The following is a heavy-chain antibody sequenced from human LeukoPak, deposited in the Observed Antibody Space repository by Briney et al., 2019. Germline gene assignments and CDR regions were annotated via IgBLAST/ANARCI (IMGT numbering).Heavy chain of an antibody. CDR2: IQPDGSEQ. CDR3: ASQSYAKFDP. V-gene: IGHV3-7*01. CDR1: GFTFINYA. D-gene: IGHD3-16*01. Sequence: GGSLRLSCAASGFTFINYAMSWVRQAPGKGLEWVGNIQPDGSEQYPVDSVKGRFTTSRDNARNSLFLQMNSLRVEDTAVYYCASQSYAKFDPWGQGTLVTVSS. J-gene: IGHJ5*02.